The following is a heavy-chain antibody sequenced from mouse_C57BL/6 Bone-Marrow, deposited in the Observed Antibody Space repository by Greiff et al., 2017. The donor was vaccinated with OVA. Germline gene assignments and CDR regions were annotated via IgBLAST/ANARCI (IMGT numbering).Heavy chain of an antibody. D-gene: IGHD1-1*01. CDR2: IYPGGGYT. V-gene: IGHV1-63*01. Sequence: QVQLQQSGAELVRPGTSVKMSCKASGYTFTNYWIGWAKQRPGHGLEWIGDIYPGGGYTNYNEKFKGKATLTADKSSSTAYMQFSSLTSEDSAIYYGARSPHYYCSFFDDWGQGTTLTVSS. CDR1: GYTFTNYW. CDR3: ARSPHYYCSFFDD. J-gene: IGHJ2*01.